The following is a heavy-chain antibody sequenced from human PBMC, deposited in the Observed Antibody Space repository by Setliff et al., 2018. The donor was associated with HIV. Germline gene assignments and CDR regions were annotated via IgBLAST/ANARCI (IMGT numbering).Heavy chain of an antibody. CDR3: AREPKGGDDRALDY. CDR2: TFTSGIT. CDR1: GGSISGYF. J-gene: IGHJ4*02. D-gene: IGHD3-16*01. Sequence: NPSETLSLTCTVSGGSISGYFWSWIRQPAGRGLEWIGRTFTSGITNYSPSLKSRVTMSVDTSKNQFSLNLTSVTAADTAVYYCAREPKGGDDRALDYWGQGTLVTVSS. V-gene: IGHV4-4*07.